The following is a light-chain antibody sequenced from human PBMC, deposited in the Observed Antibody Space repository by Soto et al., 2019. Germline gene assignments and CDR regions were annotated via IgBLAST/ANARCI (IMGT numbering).Light chain of an antibody. J-gene: IGKJ1*01. Sequence: DIVMTQSPDSLAVSLGERATINCKSSQSILYSSNNKNYLVWYQQKPGQPPKVLIYWASTRESGAPDRFSGSGSGTEFTLTISSLQPDDFATYYCQQYNSYSRTFGQGTKVDIK. V-gene: IGKV4-1*01. CDR2: WAS. CDR3: QQYNSYSRT. CDR1: QSILYSSNNKNY.